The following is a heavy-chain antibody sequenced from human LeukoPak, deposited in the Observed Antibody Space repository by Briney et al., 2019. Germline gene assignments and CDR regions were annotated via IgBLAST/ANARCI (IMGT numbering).Heavy chain of an antibody. CDR1: GFTFSSYG. CDR2: IWYDESKR. Sequence: GRSLRLSCAASGFTFSSYGMHWVRQAPGKGLEWVAVIWYDESKRYYADSVKGRFTISRDNSKNTLYLQMSSLRAEDTAVYYCARDDFGSGSPFDYWGQGTLVTVSS. D-gene: IGHD6-19*01. V-gene: IGHV3-33*01. J-gene: IGHJ4*02. CDR3: ARDDFGSGSPFDY.